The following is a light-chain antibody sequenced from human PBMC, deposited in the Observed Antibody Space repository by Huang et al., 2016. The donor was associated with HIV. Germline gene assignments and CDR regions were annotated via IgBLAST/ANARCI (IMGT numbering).Light chain of an antibody. CDR3: MQGTHWPPIT. CDR1: QSLIYSDGNTY. V-gene: IGKV2-30*01. Sequence: DVVLTQSPLSLPVTLGQPASISCWSSQSLIYSDGNTYLSWFQQRPSQSPRRLIYKISNRDSGGPDRFSGRGSGSDFTLKISKVEAEDVAVYYCMQGTHWPPITFGQGTRLEI. CDR2: KIS. J-gene: IGKJ5*01.